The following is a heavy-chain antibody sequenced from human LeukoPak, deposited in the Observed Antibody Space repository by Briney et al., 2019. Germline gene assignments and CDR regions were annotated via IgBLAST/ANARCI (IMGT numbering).Heavy chain of an antibody. J-gene: IGHJ4*02. CDR2: INHSGST. D-gene: IGHD3-22*01. V-gene: IGHV4-34*01. CDR1: GGSISSYY. CDR3: ARGLGGVVITTPIFDY. Sequence: KPSETLSLTCTVSGGSISSYYWSWIRQPPGKGLEWIGEINHSGSTNYNPSLKSRVTISVDTSKNQFSLKLSSVTAADTAVYYCARGLGGVVITTPIFDYWGQGTLVTVSS.